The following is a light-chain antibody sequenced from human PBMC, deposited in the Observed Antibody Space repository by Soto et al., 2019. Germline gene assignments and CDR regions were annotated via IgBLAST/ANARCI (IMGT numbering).Light chain of an antibody. Sequence: EFVLTQSPGTLSLSPGERATLSCMASQSVSSYLAWYQQKPGQAPRLLIYDASNRATGIPARFSGSGSGTDFTLTISSLEPEDFAVYYCQQRSNWPPALTFGGGTKVDI. CDR2: DAS. V-gene: IGKV3-11*01. CDR3: QQRSNWPPALT. CDR1: QSVSSY. J-gene: IGKJ4*01.